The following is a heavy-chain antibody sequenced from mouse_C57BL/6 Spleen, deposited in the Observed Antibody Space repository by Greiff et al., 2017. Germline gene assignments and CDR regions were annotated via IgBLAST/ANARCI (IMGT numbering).Heavy chain of an antibody. D-gene: IGHD1-1*01. J-gene: IGHJ4*01. CDR1: GYTFTDYE. CDR3: TRGAYYAPMDY. V-gene: IGHV1-15*01. CDR2: IDPETGGT. Sequence: QVQLQQSGAELVRPGASVTLSCKASGYTFTDYEMHWVKQTPVHGLEWIGAIDPETGGTAYNQKFKGKAILTADKSSSTAYMELRSLTSEDSAVYCCTRGAYYAPMDYWGQGTSVTVSS.